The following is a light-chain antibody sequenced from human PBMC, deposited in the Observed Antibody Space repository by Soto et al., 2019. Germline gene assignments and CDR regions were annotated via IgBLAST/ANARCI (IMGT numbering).Light chain of an antibody. V-gene: IGKV3-20*01. CDR1: QSVSNSY. Sequence: EIVLTQSPGTLSLSPGERATLSCRDSQSVSNSYLAWYQQKPGQAPRLLTYGASSRATGIPDRFSGSGSGTDFTLTISRLEPEDFAVYYCQQYGSSPTFGQGTKVEIK. CDR3: QQYGSSPT. CDR2: GAS. J-gene: IGKJ1*01.